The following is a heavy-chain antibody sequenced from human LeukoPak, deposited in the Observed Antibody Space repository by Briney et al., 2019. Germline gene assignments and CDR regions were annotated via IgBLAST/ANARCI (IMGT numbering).Heavy chain of an antibody. D-gene: IGHD6-19*01. CDR2: ISAYNGNT. CDR3: ARDKGLGPAVAGIDY. V-gene: IGHV1-18*01. CDR1: GYTFPNYG. J-gene: IGHJ4*02. Sequence: ASVTVSFTASGYTFPNYGISWVRQAPGQGLEWMGWISAYNGNTNYAQKVQGRVTMTTDTPTRTAYMELRSLRSDDTAVYYCARDKGLGPAVAGIDYWGQGTLVTVSS.